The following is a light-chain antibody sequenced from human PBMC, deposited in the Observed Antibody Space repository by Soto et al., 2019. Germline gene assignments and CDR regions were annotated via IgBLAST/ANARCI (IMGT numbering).Light chain of an antibody. CDR1: QSVNSY. Sequence: EIVLTQSPATLSLSPGERATLSCRASQSVNSYLAWYQQKPGQAPRLLVYDASSRATGIPARFSGSGSGADFPLTISSLEPEYFAVYYCQQYNNWPMFGQGTKVDIK. V-gene: IGKV3-11*01. CDR3: QQYNNWPM. J-gene: IGKJ1*01. CDR2: DAS.